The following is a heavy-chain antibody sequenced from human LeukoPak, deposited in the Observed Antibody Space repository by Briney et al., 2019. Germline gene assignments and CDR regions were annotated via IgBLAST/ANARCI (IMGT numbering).Heavy chain of an antibody. D-gene: IGHD4-17*01. J-gene: IGHJ4*02. CDR3: ARGGVTTVTTFPFDY. CDR2: ISAYNGNT. CDR1: GYTFTSYG. Sequence: ASVKVSCKASGYTFTSYGISWVRQAPGQGPEWMGWISAYNGNTNYAQKLQGRVTMTTDTSTSTAYMELRSLRSDDTAVYYCARGGVTTVTTFPFDYWGQGTLVTVSS. V-gene: IGHV1-18*04.